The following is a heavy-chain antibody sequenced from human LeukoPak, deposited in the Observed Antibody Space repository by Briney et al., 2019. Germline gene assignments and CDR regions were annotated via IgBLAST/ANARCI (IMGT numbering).Heavy chain of an antibody. J-gene: IGHJ6*03. CDR1: GSSISSYY. Sequence: SETLSLTCTVSGSSISSYYWSWIRQPPGKGLEWIGYIYTSGSTNYNPSLKSRVTISVDTSKNQFSLKLSSVTAADTAVYYCARHVAAAGTYYYYYMDVWGKGTTVTVSS. V-gene: IGHV4-4*09. D-gene: IGHD6-13*01. CDR2: IYTSGST. CDR3: ARHVAAAGTYYYYYMDV.